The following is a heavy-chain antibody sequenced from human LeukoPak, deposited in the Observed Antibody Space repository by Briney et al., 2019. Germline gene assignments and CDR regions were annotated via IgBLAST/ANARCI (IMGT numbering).Heavy chain of an antibody. J-gene: IGHJ4*02. CDR1: GFTFSSYS. Sequence: PGGSLRLSCAASGFTFSSYSMNWVRQAPGKGLEYVSAISSNGGSTYYANSVKGRFTISRDNSKNTLYLQMGSLRTEDMAIYYCARDRGSYPYYFDYWGQGTLVTVSS. V-gene: IGHV3-64*01. CDR2: ISSNGGST. D-gene: IGHD1-26*01. CDR3: ARDRGSYPYYFDY.